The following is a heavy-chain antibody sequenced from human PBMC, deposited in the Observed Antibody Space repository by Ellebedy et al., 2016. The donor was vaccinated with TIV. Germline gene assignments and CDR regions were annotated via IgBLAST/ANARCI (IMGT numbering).Heavy chain of an antibody. V-gene: IGHV3-53*01. Sequence: PGGSLRLSCAASGFTVRSNSMSWVRQAPGKGLEWVSVIDTGGNTYYRDSVKSRFTISRNNSKDTLYLQMNSLRAEDKAVYYCAKGRNWDIDYWGQGILVTVSS. CDR3: AKGRNWDIDY. CDR2: IDTGGNT. J-gene: IGHJ4*02. D-gene: IGHD7-27*01. CDR1: GFTVRSNS.